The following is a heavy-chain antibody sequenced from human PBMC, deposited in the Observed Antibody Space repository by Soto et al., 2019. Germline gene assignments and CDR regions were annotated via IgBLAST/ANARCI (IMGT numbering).Heavy chain of an antibody. Sequence: QVQLVQSGAEVKKPGSSVKVSCKDSGGTFSTYSMCWVRQAPGQGLEWMGRIIPMLGVRNYAQRFQDRVTITADKSTATVHMELSRLRSADTALYYCTIGSWSGEVFDIWGQGTMVTVSS. CDR1: GGTFSTYS. CDR3: TIGSWSGEVFDI. V-gene: IGHV1-69*02. D-gene: IGHD2-21*01. J-gene: IGHJ3*02. CDR2: IIPMLGVR.